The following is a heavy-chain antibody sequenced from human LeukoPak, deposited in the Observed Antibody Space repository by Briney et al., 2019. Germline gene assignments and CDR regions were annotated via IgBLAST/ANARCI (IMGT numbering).Heavy chain of an antibody. Sequence: GGSLRLSCAASGFTFSSYWMHWVRQAPGKGLVWVSRINSDGSSTSYADSVKGRFTISRGNAKNTLYLQMNSLRAEDTAVYYCARVPDFWSGYLYWGQGTLVTVSS. V-gene: IGHV3-74*01. D-gene: IGHD3-3*01. CDR2: INSDGSST. CDR1: GFTFSSYW. CDR3: ARVPDFWSGYLY. J-gene: IGHJ4*02.